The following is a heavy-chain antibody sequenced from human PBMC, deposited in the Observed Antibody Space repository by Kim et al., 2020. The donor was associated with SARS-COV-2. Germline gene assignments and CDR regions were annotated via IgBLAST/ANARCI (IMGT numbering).Heavy chain of an antibody. CDR2: INPSGGST. V-gene: IGHV1-46*01. D-gene: IGHD2-15*01. Sequence: ASVKVSCKASGYTFTSYYMHWVRQAPGQGLEWMGIINPSGGSTRYAQKFQGRVTMTRDTSTSTVYMELSSLRSEDTAVYYCARDQYEGVRLSVVVMYYGMDVWGQGTTVTVSS. CDR3: ARDQYEGVRLSVVVMYYGMDV. J-gene: IGHJ6*02. CDR1: GYTFTSYY.